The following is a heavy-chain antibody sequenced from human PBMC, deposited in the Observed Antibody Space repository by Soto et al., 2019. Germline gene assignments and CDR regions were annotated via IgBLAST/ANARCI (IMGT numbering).Heavy chain of an antibody. CDR1: GFTFRTYT. J-gene: IGHJ6*02. CDR3: ARDRGYDAHDYYYNAMDV. Sequence: GGSLRLSCVASGFTFRTYTMNWVRQAPGKGLEWVSGIRGFSPYTFYAESVKGRFTISRDNAKDSLYLQMNSLGVEDTAVYYCARDRGYDAHDYYYNAMDVWGQGTTVTVSS. V-gene: IGHV3-21*01. CDR2: IRGFSPYT. D-gene: IGHD2-15*01.